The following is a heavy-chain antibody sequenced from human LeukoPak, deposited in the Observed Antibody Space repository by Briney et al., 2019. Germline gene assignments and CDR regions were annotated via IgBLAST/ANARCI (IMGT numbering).Heavy chain of an antibody. J-gene: IGHJ4*02. V-gene: IGHV3-23*01. D-gene: IGHD6-6*01. CDR3: AKDSDYSSSSFDY. Sequence: GGSLRLSCAASGFTFSSYAMSWVRQAPGKGLEWVSAISDSGGSTYYADSVKGRFTISRDNSKNTLYLQMNSLRAEDTAVYYCAKDSDYSSSSFDYWGQGTLVTVSS. CDR2: ISDSGGST. CDR1: GFTFSSYA.